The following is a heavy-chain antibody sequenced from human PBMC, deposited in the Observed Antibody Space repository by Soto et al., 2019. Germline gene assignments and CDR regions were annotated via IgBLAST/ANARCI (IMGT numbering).Heavy chain of an antibody. CDR1: GGSFSGYY. Sequence: QVQLQQWGAGLLKPSETLSLTCAVYGGSFSGYYWSWIRQPPVKGRECIGEINHSGSTNYNPSLKSRVTISLDTSQNQFSLKLTSLTAADTAVYYCARGGTTVTTSFRYWGQGTLVTVSS. J-gene: IGHJ4*02. CDR3: ARGGTTVTTSFRY. D-gene: IGHD4-17*01. CDR2: INHSGST. V-gene: IGHV4-34*02.